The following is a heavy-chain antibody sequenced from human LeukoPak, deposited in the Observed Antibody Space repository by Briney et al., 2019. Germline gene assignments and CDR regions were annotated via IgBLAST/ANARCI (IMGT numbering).Heavy chain of an antibody. V-gene: IGHV3-30*18. CDR3: AKSNGDYDYMDV. Sequence: GRSLRLSCAASGSTFSSYGMHWVRQAPGKGLEWVAVISYDGSNKYYADSVKGRFTISRDNSKNTLYLQMNSLRAEDTAVYYCAKSNGDYDYMDVWGKGTTVTVSS. CDR2: ISYDGSNK. J-gene: IGHJ6*03. D-gene: IGHD4-17*01. CDR1: GSTFSSYG.